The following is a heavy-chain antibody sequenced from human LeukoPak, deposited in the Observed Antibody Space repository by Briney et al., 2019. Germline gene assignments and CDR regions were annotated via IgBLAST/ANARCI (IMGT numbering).Heavy chain of an antibody. V-gene: IGHV3-23*01. CDR2: ISGSGGST. CDR3: ARPRGYDILTGGFDY. CDR1: GFTFSSYA. D-gene: IGHD3-9*01. Sequence: GGSLRLSCAASGFTFSSYAVSWVRQAPGKGLERVSAISGSGGSTYYADSVKGRFTISRDNSKNTLYLQMNSLRAEDTAVYYCARPRGYDILTGGFDYWGQGTLVTVSS. J-gene: IGHJ4*02.